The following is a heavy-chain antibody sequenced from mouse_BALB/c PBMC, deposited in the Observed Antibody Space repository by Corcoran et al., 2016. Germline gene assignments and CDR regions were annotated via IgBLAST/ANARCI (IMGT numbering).Heavy chain of an antibody. CDR1: GFNIQDTY. D-gene: IGHD2-1*01. Sequence: EVQLQQSGAELVKPGASVKLSCTASGFNIQDTYMHWVKQRPEQGLEWSGRIDPANGNTKYDPKFQGKATITADPSSNTAYLQLSSLTSEDTAVYYCARNYVDYAMDYWGQGTSVTVSS. CDR3: ARNYVDYAMDY. J-gene: IGHJ4*01. CDR2: IDPANGNT. V-gene: IGHV14-3*02.